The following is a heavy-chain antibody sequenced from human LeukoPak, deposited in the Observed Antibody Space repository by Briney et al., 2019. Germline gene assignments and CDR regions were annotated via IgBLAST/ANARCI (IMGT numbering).Heavy chain of an antibody. CDR3: AKGYSSSWYDYFDY. V-gene: IGHV3-7*03. CDR1: GFTFSSYW. D-gene: IGHD6-13*01. CDR2: IKQDGSEK. J-gene: IGHJ4*02. Sequence: GGSLRLSCAASGFTFSSYWMSWVRQAPGKGLEWVANIKQDGSEKYYVDSVKGRFTISRDNAKNSLYLQMNSLRAEDTAVYYCAKGYSSSWYDYFDYWGQGTLVTVFS.